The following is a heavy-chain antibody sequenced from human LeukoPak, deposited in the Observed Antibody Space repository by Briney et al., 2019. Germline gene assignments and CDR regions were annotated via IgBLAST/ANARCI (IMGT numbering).Heavy chain of an antibody. CDR3: SRDRAAAGNSHYYYYIDV. J-gene: IGHJ6*03. V-gene: IGHV1-69*05. CDR2: IIPIFGTA. D-gene: IGHD6-13*01. CDR1: GGTFSSYA. Sequence: SVKVSCKASGGTFSSYAISWVRQAPGQGLEWMGGIIPIFGTANYAQKFQGRVTITTDESTSTAYMELSSLRSEDTAVYYCSRDRAAAGNSHYYYYIDVWGKGTTVTVSS.